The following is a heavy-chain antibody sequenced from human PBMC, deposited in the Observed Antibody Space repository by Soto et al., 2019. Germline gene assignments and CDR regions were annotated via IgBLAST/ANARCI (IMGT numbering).Heavy chain of an antibody. CDR2: IYDSGST. Sequence: SETLSLTCTVSGGSISNYYWSWIRQPSGKGLEWIGYIYDSGSTNYNPSLKSRVIISVDTSKNQFSLKLSSVTAADTAVHYCARRVRGNSGYTFDFWGQGTLVTVSS. J-gene: IGHJ4*02. V-gene: IGHV4-59*08. D-gene: IGHD3-22*01. CDR3: ARRVRGNSGYTFDF. CDR1: GGSISNYY.